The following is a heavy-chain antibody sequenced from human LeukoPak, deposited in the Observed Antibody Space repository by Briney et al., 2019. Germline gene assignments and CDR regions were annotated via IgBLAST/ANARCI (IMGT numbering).Heavy chain of an antibody. V-gene: IGHV3-23*01. J-gene: IGHJ4*02. Sequence: PGGSLRLSCAASGFTFSSYAMSWVRQAPGKGLEWVSAISGSGGSTYYADSVKGRFTISRDNSKNTLYLQMNSLRAEDTAVYYCAKHPPWFGELASAGAVYWGQGTLVTVSS. CDR1: GFTFSSYA. D-gene: IGHD3-10*01. CDR3: AKHPPWFGELASAGAVY. CDR2: ISGSGGST.